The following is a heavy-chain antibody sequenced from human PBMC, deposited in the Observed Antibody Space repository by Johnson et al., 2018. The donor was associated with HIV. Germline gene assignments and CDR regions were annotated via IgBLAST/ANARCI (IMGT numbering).Heavy chain of an antibody. D-gene: IGHD3-22*01. CDR3: ARDLYYYDTSGYYLNGPDAFDI. CDR1: GFTFSSFG. J-gene: IGHJ3*02. CDR2: ISFDGSYK. Sequence: QVQLVESGGGVVQPGRSLRLSCAASGFTFSSFGMHWVRQAPGKGLEWVAVISFDGSYKYYADSVKGRFTISRDSSKNTLYLQLNSLRAEDTAVYYCARDLYYYDTSGYYLNGPDAFDIWGQGTMVTVSS. V-gene: IGHV3-30*03.